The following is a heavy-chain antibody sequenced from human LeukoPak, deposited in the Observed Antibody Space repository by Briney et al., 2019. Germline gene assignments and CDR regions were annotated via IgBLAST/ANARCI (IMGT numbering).Heavy chain of an antibody. Sequence: PSETLSLTCTVSGGSISSYYWSWIRQPPGKGLEWIGYIYYSGSTNYNPSLKSRVTISVDTSKNQFSLKLTSVTAADTAVYYCARVTTITTKQWLVKGGFDYWGQGTLVTVSS. CDR3: ARVTTITTKQWLVKGGFDY. CDR1: GGSISSYY. J-gene: IGHJ4*02. D-gene: IGHD6-19*01. CDR2: IYYSGST. V-gene: IGHV4-59*01.